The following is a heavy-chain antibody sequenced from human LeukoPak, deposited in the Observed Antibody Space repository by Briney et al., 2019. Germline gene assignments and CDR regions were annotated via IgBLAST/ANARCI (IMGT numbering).Heavy chain of an antibody. J-gene: IGHJ3*01. CDR2: ISSSGSA. CDR3: AREWSGFDF. CDR1: GDSLGIYK. V-gene: IGHV4-59*01. D-gene: IGHD2-15*01. Sequence: SETLSLTCSVSGDSLGIYKWSWIRQPPGKGLEWIAHISSSGSAIYNPSLMSRVSMAVDTPKNQFSLRLISVTAADTAVYYCAREWSGFDFWGQGIMVTVSS.